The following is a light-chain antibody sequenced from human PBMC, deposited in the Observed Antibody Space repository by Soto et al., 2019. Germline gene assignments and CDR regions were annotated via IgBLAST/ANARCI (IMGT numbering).Light chain of an antibody. J-gene: IGKJ2*03. V-gene: IGKV3-20*01. CDR2: AAS. Sequence: EIVLTQSPGTLSLSPGKRATLSCRASQSVSSSYLAWYQQKPGQAPRLLIYAASSRATGIPDRFSGSGSGTDFTLTISRLEPEDFAVYHCQQYRDSPYSFGQGTKLEIK. CDR1: QSVSSSY. CDR3: QQYRDSPYS.